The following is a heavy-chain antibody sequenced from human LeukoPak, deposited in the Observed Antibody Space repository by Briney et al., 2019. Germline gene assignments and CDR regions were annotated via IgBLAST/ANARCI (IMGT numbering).Heavy chain of an antibody. CDR3: ARDRYSSSGPFDY. D-gene: IGHD6-6*01. CDR1: GFTFSSYG. V-gene: IGHV3-33*01. Sequence: GGSLRLSCAASGFTFSSYGMHWVRQAPGKGLEWVAVIWYDGSNKYYADSVEGRFTISRDNSKNTLYLQMNSLRAEDTAVYYCARDRYSSSGPFDYWGQGTLVTVSS. CDR2: IWYDGSNK. J-gene: IGHJ4*02.